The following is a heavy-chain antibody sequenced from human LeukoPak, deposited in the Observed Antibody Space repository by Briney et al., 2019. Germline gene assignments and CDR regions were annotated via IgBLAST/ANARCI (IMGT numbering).Heavy chain of an antibody. CDR2: IIPIFGTA. V-gene: IGHV1-69*05. CDR1: GGTFSSYA. Sequence: GSSVKVSCKASGGTFSSYAISWVRQAPGQGLEWMGGIIPIFGTANYAQKFQGRVTITTDEPTSTAYMELSSLRSEDTAVYYYARDYYDSSGYYPRVNAFDIWGQGTMVTVSS. J-gene: IGHJ3*02. CDR3: ARDYYDSSGYYPRVNAFDI. D-gene: IGHD3-22*01.